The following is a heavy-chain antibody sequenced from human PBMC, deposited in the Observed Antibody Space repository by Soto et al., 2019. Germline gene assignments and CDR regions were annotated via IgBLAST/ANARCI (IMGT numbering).Heavy chain of an antibody. V-gene: IGHV1-46*01. Sequence: QVQLVQSGSEVKQPGASVRVSCQASGYAFTRYYIHWVRQAPGQGLEWMGVINPSGGSTSYTQKFRGRVTMTSDTSPNTVFMDLRSLTSEDTAVYYCARAEYDILTGLYSGNYFDPWGQGTLVTVSS. CDR2: INPSGGST. CDR1: GYAFTRYY. CDR3: ARAEYDILTGLYSGNYFDP. J-gene: IGHJ5*02. D-gene: IGHD3-9*01.